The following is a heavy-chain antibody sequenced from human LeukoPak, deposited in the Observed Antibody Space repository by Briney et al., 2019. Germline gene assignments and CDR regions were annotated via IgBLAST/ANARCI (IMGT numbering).Heavy chain of an antibody. D-gene: IGHD5-18*01. Sequence: GGSLRLSCAASGFTFSSYEMNWVRQAPGKGLEWVSYISSSGSTIYYADSVKSRFTISRDNAKNSLYLQMNSLRAEDTAVHYCARGLMDTAMGSFDYWGQGTLVTVSS. J-gene: IGHJ4*02. CDR1: GFTFSSYE. V-gene: IGHV3-48*03. CDR2: ISSSGSTI. CDR3: ARGLMDTAMGSFDY.